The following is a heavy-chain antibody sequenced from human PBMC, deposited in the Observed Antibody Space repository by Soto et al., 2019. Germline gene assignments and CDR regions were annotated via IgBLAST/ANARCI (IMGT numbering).Heavy chain of an antibody. CDR2: INSAGSST. CDR1: GFTLSSHW. Sequence: GGSLRLSCAASGFTLSSHWMHWVRQAPGKGLVWVSRINSAGSSTNYADSVKGRFTISRDNAKNTLYLQMNSLRAEDTAVYYCARGEGGYRYGSIDYWGQGTLVTVSS. CDR3: ARGEGGYRYGSIDY. V-gene: IGHV3-74*01. D-gene: IGHD5-18*01. J-gene: IGHJ4*02.